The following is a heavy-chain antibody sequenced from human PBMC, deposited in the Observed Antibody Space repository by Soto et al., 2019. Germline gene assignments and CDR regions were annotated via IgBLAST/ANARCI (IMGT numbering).Heavy chain of an antibody. V-gene: IGHV1-2*02. Sequence: GASVKVSCKASGYTFTGYYMHWVRQAPGQGLEWMGWINPNSGGTNYAQKFQGRVTMTRDTSISTAYMELSRLRSDDTAVYYCARALRYCSGGSCYVPWGQGTLVTAPQ. CDR3: ARALRYCSGGSCYVP. D-gene: IGHD2-15*01. J-gene: IGHJ5*02. CDR2: INPNSGGT. CDR1: GYTFTGYY.